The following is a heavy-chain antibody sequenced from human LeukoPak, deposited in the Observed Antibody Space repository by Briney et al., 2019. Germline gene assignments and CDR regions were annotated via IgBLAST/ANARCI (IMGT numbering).Heavy chain of an antibody. J-gene: IGHJ4*02. CDR3: ARIVPKLRYCSSTSCEYFDY. V-gene: IGHV4-39*07. Sequence: SETLSLTCTVSGGSISSSSYYWGWIRQPPGKGLEWIGSIYYSGSTYYNPSLKSRVTISVDTSKNQFSLKLSSVTAADTAVYYCARIVPKLRYCSSTSCEYFDYWGQGTLVTVSS. D-gene: IGHD2-2*01. CDR2: IYYSGST. CDR1: GGSISSSSYY.